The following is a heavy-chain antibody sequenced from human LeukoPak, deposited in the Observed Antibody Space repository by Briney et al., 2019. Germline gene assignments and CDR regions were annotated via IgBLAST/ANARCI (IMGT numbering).Heavy chain of an antibody. J-gene: IGHJ4*02. D-gene: IGHD3-10*01. CDR3: ARDPGKFDY. CDR1: GFTFSSYD. V-gene: IGHV3-48*02. Sequence: PGRSLRLSCEASGFTFSSYDMNWVRQAPGKGLDWVSYISSSSSTIYYADSVKGRLTIPRENTKNSLYLQMNSMRDEDTAVYYCARDPGKFDYWGQGTLVTVSS. CDR2: ISSSSSTI.